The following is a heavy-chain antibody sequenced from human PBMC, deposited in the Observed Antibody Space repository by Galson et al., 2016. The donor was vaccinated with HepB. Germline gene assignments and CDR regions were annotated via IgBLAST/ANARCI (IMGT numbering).Heavy chain of an antibody. Sequence: SVKVSCKASGYIFTSYGISWVRQAPGQGLEWIGWISAYNGYTDSAKNFQGRVTLTTDTSTNTAYMELRSLRSDDTAVYYCARVAGSGTRWLDPWGQGTLVTVSS. CDR1: GYIFTSYG. J-gene: IGHJ5*02. CDR3: ARVAGSGTRWLDP. V-gene: IGHV1-18*01. D-gene: IGHD6-13*01. CDR2: ISAYNGYT.